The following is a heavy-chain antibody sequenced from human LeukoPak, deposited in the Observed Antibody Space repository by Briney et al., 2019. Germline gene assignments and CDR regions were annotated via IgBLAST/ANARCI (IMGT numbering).Heavy chain of an antibody. CDR1: GGSFSGYY. Sequence: SETLSLTCAVYGGSFSGYYWSWIRQPPGKGLEWIGEINHSGSTNYNPSLKSRVTISVDTSKNQFSLKLNSVTATDTAVYYCARGGEYTSSWYARFDPWGQGTLVTVSS. CDR2: INHSGST. D-gene: IGHD6-13*01. CDR3: ARGGEYTSSWYARFDP. J-gene: IGHJ5*02. V-gene: IGHV4-34*01.